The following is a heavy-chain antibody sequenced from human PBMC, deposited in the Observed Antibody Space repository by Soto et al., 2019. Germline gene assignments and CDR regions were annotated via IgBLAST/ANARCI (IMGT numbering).Heavy chain of an antibody. J-gene: IGHJ5*02. CDR2: ISGSGGST. D-gene: IGHD3-9*01. CDR1: GFTFSSYA. CDR3: AKSFSYDILTGYYNWFDP. V-gene: IGHV3-23*01. Sequence: GGSLRLSCAASGFTFSSYAMSWVRQAPGKGLEWVSAISGSGGSTYYADSVKGRFTISRDNSKNTLYLQMNSLRAEDTAVYYCAKSFSYDILTGYYNWFDPWGQGTLVTVSS.